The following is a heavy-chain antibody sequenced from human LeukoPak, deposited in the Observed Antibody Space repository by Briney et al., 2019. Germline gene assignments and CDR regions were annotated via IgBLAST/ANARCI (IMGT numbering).Heavy chain of an antibody. V-gene: IGHV4-30-4*01. D-gene: IGHD4-17*01. CDR3: ARALYSMTTVTTEYWFDY. Sequence: SETLSLTCTVSGGSISSGDYYWSWIRQPPGKGLEWIGYIYYSGSTYYNPSLQSRVIISVDTSKNQFSLKLTSVTAADTALYYCARALYSMTTVTTEYWFDYWGQGTLVTVSS. CDR2: IYYSGST. J-gene: IGHJ4*02. CDR1: GGSISSGDYY.